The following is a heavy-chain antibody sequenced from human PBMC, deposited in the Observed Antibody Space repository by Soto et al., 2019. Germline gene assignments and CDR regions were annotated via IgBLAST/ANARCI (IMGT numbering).Heavy chain of an antibody. J-gene: IGHJ4*02. Sequence: SETLSLTCTVSGGSIGSSSYYWGWIRQPPGKGLEWIGSIYYSGSTYYNPSLKSRVTISVDTSKNQFSLKLSSVTAADTAVYYCARQAMAGYGSGCVDYWGQGTLVTVSS. V-gene: IGHV4-39*01. CDR1: GGSIGSSSYY. CDR3: ARQAMAGYGSGCVDY. D-gene: IGHD6-19*01. CDR2: IYYSGST.